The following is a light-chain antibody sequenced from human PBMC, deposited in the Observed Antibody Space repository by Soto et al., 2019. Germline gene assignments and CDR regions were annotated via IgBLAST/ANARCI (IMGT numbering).Light chain of an antibody. V-gene: IGLV8-61*01. CDR3: VLYMGSGPWV. CDR1: SGSVSTSYY. J-gene: IGLJ3*02. CDR2: STN. Sequence: VVTQEPSFSVSPGGTVTLTCGLSSGSVSTSYYPSWYQQTPGQAPRTLIYSTNTRSSGVPDRFSGSILGNKAALTITGAQADDESDYYCVLYMGSGPWVFGGGTKLTVL.